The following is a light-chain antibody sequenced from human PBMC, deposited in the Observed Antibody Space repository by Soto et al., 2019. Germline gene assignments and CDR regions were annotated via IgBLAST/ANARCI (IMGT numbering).Light chain of an antibody. V-gene: IGLV8-61*01. CDR3: VLYMGSGPWV. CDR1: SGSVSTSYY. J-gene: IGLJ3*02. CDR2: STN. Sequence: VVTQEPSFSVSPGGTVTLTCGLSSGSVSTSYYPSWYQQTPGQAPRTLIYSTNTRSSGVPDRFSGSILGNKAALTITGAQADDESDYYCVLYMGSGPWVFGGGTKLTVL.